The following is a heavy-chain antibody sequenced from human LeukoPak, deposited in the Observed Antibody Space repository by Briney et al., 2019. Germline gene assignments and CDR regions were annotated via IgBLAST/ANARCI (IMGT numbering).Heavy chain of an antibody. CDR2: ISWNSGST. Sequence: GGSLRLSCAASGFTFDDYAMHWVRQAPGKGLEWVSGISWNSGSTGYADSVKGRFTISRDNAKNSLYLQMNSLRAEDTALYYCAKTLPTSGIAVAGISGFDYWGQGTLVTVSS. V-gene: IGHV3-9*01. CDR1: GFTFDDYA. J-gene: IGHJ4*02. D-gene: IGHD6-19*01. CDR3: AKTLPTSGIAVAGISGFDY.